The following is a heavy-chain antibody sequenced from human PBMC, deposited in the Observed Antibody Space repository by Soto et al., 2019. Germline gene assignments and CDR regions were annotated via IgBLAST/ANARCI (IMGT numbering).Heavy chain of an antibody. J-gene: IGHJ4*02. Sequence: QVQVVQSGAEEKRSGASVKASCKTSGYIFSDYGIHWVRQAPGHGLEWMGYINAGNGDTRYSPKFKGRLTITRDTSASTAYMDLTSLESKDTAVYYCATSDWAWWGQGTLVTVSP. CDR2: INAGNGDT. CDR1: GYIFSDYG. D-gene: IGHD3-9*01. V-gene: IGHV1-3*05. CDR3: ATSDWAW.